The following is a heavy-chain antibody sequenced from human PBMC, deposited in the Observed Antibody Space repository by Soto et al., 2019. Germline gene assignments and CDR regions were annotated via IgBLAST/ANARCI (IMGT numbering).Heavy chain of an antibody. CDR3: ARDGLAARGENYYGMDV. CDR2: IFHSGTT. Sequence: PSETLSLTCTVSGDSISSADYFWTWIRQSPGKGLEWMGYIFHSGTTYYNPSLKGRLLISIENSKNQFSLKLSSVTAAETAVYYCARDGLAARGENYYGMDVWGQGTTVTVSS. J-gene: IGHJ6*02. V-gene: IGHV4-30-4*01. CDR1: GDSISSADYF. D-gene: IGHD6-6*01.